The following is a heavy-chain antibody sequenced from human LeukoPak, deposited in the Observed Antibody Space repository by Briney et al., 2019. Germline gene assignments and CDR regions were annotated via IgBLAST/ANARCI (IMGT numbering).Heavy chain of an antibody. D-gene: IGHD2-2*01. Sequence: GGSLRPSCAASGFTFENYGMSWVRQAPGKGLEWVSGIKGNGASTGYADSVKGRFTISRDNARKSLYLQMNSLRVEDTALYYCVRDLGYCSSTSCYADYWGQGTPVSVSS. J-gene: IGHJ4*02. CDR3: VRDLGYCSSTSCYADY. CDR1: GFTFENYG. CDR2: IKGNGAST. V-gene: IGHV3-20*04.